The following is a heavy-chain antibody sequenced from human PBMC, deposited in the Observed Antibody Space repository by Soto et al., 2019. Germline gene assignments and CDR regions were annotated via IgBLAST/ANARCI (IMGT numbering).Heavy chain of an antibody. Sequence: PSETLSLTCAVYGGSFSGYYWSWIRQPPGKGLEWIGEINHSGSTNYNPSLKSRVTISVDTSKNQFSLKLSSVTAADTAVYYCARKDVYYYDSSGLYGGLDYWGQGTLVTVSS. CDR1: GGSFSGYY. J-gene: IGHJ4*02. CDR2: INHSGST. D-gene: IGHD3-22*01. CDR3: ARKDVYYYDSSGLYGGLDY. V-gene: IGHV4-34*01.